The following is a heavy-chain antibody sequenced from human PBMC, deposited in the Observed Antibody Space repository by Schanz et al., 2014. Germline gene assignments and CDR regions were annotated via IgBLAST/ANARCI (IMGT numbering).Heavy chain of an antibody. Sequence: QVQLVESGGGVVQPGRSLRLSCAASGFSFSTYAMHWVRQAPGKGLEWVAVILYDGSKTYYADSVKGRFTISRDNSKNSLYLQMNSLRTEDTALYYCAKDSRGSSFDMDVWGQGTTVTVSS. CDR1: GFSFSTYA. CDR3: AKDSRGSSFDMDV. V-gene: IGHV3-30*04. CDR2: ILYDGSKT. D-gene: IGHD1-26*01. J-gene: IGHJ6*02.